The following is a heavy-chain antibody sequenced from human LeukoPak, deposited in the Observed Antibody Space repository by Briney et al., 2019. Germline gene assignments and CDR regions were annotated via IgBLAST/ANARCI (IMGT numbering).Heavy chain of an antibody. D-gene: IGHD3-9*01. CDR3: ASELTYYFSMDV. CDR1: GFTFSGAA. V-gene: IGHV3-73*01. Sequence: GGSLRLSCAASGFTFSGAAIHWVRQASGKGLEWVARIRSKPNNYATEYVASVKGRFTISRDDSKKTAYLQMNSLKTEDTAVYFCASELTYYFSMDVWGQGTTVTVSS. CDR2: IRSKPNNYAT. J-gene: IGHJ6*02.